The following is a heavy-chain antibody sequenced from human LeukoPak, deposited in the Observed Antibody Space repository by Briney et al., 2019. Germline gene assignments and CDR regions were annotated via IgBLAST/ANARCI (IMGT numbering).Heavy chain of an antibody. CDR2: IYYSGST. CDR3: ARVGYYYDSSGYKRVAYFDY. V-gene: IGHV4-59*01. D-gene: IGHD3-22*01. CDR1: GGSISSYY. J-gene: IGHJ4*02. Sequence: SETLSLTCTVSGGSISSYYWSWIRQPPGKGLEWIGYIYYSGSTNYNPSLKSRVTTSVDTSKNQFSLKLSSVTAADTAVYYCARVGYYYDSSGYKRVAYFDYWGQGTLVTVSS.